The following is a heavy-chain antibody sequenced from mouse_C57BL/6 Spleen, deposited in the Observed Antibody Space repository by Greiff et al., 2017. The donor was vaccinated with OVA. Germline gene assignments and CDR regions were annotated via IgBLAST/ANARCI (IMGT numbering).Heavy chain of an antibody. Sequence: EVKLQQSGPELVKPGASVKISCKASGYTFTDYYMNWVKQSHGKSLEWIGDINPNNGGTSYNQKFKGKATLTVDKSSSTAYMELRSLTSEDSAVYYCARGDDYDVFYAMDYWGQGTSGTVSS. CDR3: ARGDDYDVFYAMDY. V-gene: IGHV1-26*01. J-gene: IGHJ4*01. CDR2: INPNNGGT. D-gene: IGHD2-4*01. CDR1: GYTFTDYY.